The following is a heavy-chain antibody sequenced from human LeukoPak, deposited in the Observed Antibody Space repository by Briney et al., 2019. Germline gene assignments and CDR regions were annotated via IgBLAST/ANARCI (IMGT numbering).Heavy chain of an antibody. Sequence: SETLSLTCTVSGGSVSSSIYYWGWIRQPPGKGLEWIGSIYYSGSTSYNPSLKSRVTISVDTSKNQFSLKLTSVTAADTAEYYCASRNDILTGYVFDFWGQGTLVTVSS. J-gene: IGHJ4*02. D-gene: IGHD3-9*01. CDR2: IYYSGST. CDR1: GGSVSSSIYY. V-gene: IGHV4-39*01. CDR3: ASRNDILTGYVFDF.